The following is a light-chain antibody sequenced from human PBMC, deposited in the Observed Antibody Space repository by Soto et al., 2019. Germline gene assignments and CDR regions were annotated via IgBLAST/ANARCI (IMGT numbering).Light chain of an antibody. V-gene: IGKV1-5*03. CDR2: RAS. J-gene: IGKJ1*01. Sequence: IQMTQSPFTLSASVGDRVTITCRASQSISRWLAWYQQKPGKAPKLLIYRASSLESGVPSRFSGSGSGTEFTLTISGLQSDDTATYYCQQYQTWTFGQWTKVEIK. CDR1: QSISRW. CDR3: QQYQTWT.